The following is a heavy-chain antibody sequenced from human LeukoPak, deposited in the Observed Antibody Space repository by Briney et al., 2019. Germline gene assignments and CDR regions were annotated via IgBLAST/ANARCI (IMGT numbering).Heavy chain of an antibody. CDR3: ARVQWLATGYYFDY. CDR2: ISTSSSYI. V-gene: IGHV3-21*01. J-gene: IGHJ4*02. Sequence: GGSLRLSCAASGFTFSSYSMHWVRQAPGKGLEWVSCISTSSSYIYYADSVKGRFTISRDNARNSLYLQMHSLRAEDTALYYCARVQWLATGYYFDYWGQGTLVTVSS. D-gene: IGHD6-19*01. CDR1: GFTFSSYS.